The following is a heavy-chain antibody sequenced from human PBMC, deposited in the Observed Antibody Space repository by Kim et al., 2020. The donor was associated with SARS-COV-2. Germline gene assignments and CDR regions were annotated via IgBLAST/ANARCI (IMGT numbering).Heavy chain of an antibody. CDR2: IISGGAPK. CDR3: VRDYNYGLDY. J-gene: IGHJ4*02. Sequence: GGSLRLSCAASGFTFDGYALNWVRQAPGKGLEWVSYIISGGAPKFYTASVRGRFPVPRDGAKNSLYLKMNSLRDEDTVLYYCVRDYNYGLDYWGQGTLVIVSS. CDR1: GFTFDGYA. D-gene: IGHD3-10*01. V-gene: IGHV3-48*02.